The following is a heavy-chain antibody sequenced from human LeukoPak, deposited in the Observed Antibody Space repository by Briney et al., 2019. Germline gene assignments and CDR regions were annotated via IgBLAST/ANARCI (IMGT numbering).Heavy chain of an antibody. CDR2: IYYSGST. Sequence: SETLSLTCTVSGGSISSYYWSWIRQPPGKGLEWVGYIYYSGSTNYNPSLQSRVTMYVDTSKNQFSLKLSSVTAADTAVYYCARVPRGSSAFDIWGQGTMVTVSS. CDR1: GGSISSYY. J-gene: IGHJ3*02. V-gene: IGHV4-59*01. D-gene: IGHD3-10*01. CDR3: ARVPRGSSAFDI.